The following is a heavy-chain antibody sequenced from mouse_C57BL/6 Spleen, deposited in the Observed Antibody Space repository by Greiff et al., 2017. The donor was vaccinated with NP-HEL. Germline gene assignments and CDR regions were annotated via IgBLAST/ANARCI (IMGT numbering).Heavy chain of an antibody. Sequence: EVKVVESGEGLVKPGGSLKLSCAASGFTFSSYAMSWVRQTPEKRLEWVAYISSGGDYIYYADTVKGRCTISRDNARNTLYLQMSSLKSEDTAMYYCTRGPHYYGSSWDYFDYWGQGTTLTVSS. D-gene: IGHD1-1*01. CDR3: TRGPHYYGSSWDYFDY. J-gene: IGHJ2*01. CDR2: ISSGGDYI. CDR1: GFTFSSYA. V-gene: IGHV5-9-1*02.